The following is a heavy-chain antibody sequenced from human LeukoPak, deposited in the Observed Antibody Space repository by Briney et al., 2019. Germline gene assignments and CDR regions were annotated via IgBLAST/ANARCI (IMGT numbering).Heavy chain of an antibody. D-gene: IGHD1-26*01. CDR2: MNPNSGNT. J-gene: IGHJ6*03. V-gene: IGHV1-8*01. CDR1: GYTFTSYD. CDR3: ARGMGARLYCYYMDV. Sequence: ASVKVSCKASGYTFTSYDINWVRQATGQGLEWMGWMNPNSGNTGYAQKFQGRVTMTRNTSISTAYMELSSLRSEDTAVYYCARGMGARLYCYYMDVWGKGTTVTVSS.